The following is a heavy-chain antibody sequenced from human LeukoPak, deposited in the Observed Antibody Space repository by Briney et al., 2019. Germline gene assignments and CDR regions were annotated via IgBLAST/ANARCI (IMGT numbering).Heavy chain of an antibody. J-gene: IGHJ4*02. CDR2: ITSSGDST. CDR1: GFTFSSYA. Sequence: GGSLRLSRAASGFTFSSYAMSWVRQAPGKGLEWVSDITSSGDSTYYADSVKGRFTISRDNPKNTLYLQMNSLRAEDTAIYYCVKEYFGFAFDYWGQGTVVTVSS. V-gene: IGHV3-23*01. D-gene: IGHD3-9*01. CDR3: VKEYFGFAFDY.